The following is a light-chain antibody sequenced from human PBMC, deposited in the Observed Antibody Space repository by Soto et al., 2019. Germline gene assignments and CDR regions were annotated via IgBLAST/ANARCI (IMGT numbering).Light chain of an antibody. J-gene: IGKJ2*01. CDR3: QQYDKWPAYT. CDR1: QSVSNN. V-gene: IGKV3-15*01. Sequence: EIVMTQSPATLSISPGERATLSCRASQSVSNNLAWYQQKPGQAPRLLIYGASSRATGIPARFTGSGSGTQFTLTISSLQSEDVAVYYCQQYDKWPAYTFGQGTKLEIK. CDR2: GAS.